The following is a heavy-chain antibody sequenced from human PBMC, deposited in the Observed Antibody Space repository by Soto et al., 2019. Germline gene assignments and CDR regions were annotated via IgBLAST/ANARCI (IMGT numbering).Heavy chain of an antibody. CDR2: INHSGST. Sequence: SETLSLTCTVSGGSISSGGYYWSWIRQPPGKGLEWIGEINHSGSTNYNPSLKSRVTISVDTSKNQFSLKLSSVTAADTAVYYCASRGAMVRGDPYYYGMDVWGQGTTVTVSS. CDR1: GGSISSGGYY. D-gene: IGHD3-10*01. CDR3: ASRGAMVRGDPYYYGMDV. J-gene: IGHJ6*02. V-gene: IGHV4-39*07.